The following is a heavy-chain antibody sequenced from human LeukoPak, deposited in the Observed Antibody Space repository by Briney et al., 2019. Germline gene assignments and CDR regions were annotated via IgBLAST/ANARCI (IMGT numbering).Heavy chain of an antibody. J-gene: IGHJ4*02. CDR1: GFTFSSYA. D-gene: IGHD4-17*01. CDR3: ARDRIYGDYTCVFDY. CDR2: ISYDGSNK. V-gene: IGHV3-30*04. Sequence: GGSLRLSCAASGFTFSSYAMHWVRQAPGKGLEWVAVISYDGSNKYYADSVKGRFTISRDNSKNTLYLQMNSLRAEDTAVYYCARDRIYGDYTCVFDYWGQGTLVTVSS.